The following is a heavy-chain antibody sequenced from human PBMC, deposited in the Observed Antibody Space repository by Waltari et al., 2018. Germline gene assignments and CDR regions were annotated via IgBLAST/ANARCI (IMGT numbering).Heavy chain of an antibody. D-gene: IGHD2-2*01. CDR1: DGSINNYY. CDR3: ARMGSTSRHASRDIMDV. V-gene: IGHV4-4*07. J-gene: IGHJ6*02. CDR2: IYSSGTT. Sequence: QVQLQESGPGLVKPSETLSLTCTVSDGSINNYYWSWIRQPAGKGLEWIGRIYSSGTTDYNPSSTSRVTMLVDTSKNQFSLKLSSVTAADTAVYYCARMGSTSRHASRDIMDVWGQGASVTVS.